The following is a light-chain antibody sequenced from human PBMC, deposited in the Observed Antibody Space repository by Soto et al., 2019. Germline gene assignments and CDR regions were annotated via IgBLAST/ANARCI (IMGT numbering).Light chain of an antibody. V-gene: IGKV3-20*01. CDR2: GAS. J-gene: IGKJ1*01. Sequence: EIVLTQSPGTLSLSPGERATLSCRASQSVSSNYLVWYQQKPGQAPRLLIYGASSRATGIPDRFSGSGSGTDFTLTISRLESEDFAVYYCQQYGSSSWTFGQGTKVEIK. CDR1: QSVSSNY. CDR3: QQYGSSSWT.